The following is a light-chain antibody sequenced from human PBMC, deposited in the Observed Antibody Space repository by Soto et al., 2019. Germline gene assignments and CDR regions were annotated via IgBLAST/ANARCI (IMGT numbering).Light chain of an antibody. CDR1: SSDVGAYDY. J-gene: IGLJ2*01. CDR2: EVS. CDR3: SSYTSSSTLAV. Sequence: QCALTQPASVSGSPGQSITISCTGTSSDVGAYDYVSWYQHHPGKAPKLMIYEVSNRPSGVSNRFSGSKSGNTASLTISGLQTEDEADYYCSSYTSSSTLAVFGGGTKLTVL. V-gene: IGLV2-14*01.